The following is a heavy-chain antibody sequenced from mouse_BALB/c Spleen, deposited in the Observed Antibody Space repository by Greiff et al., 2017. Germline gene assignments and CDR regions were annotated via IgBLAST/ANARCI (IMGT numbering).Heavy chain of an antibody. CDR1: GYTFTSYW. D-gene: IGHD2-14*01. V-gene: IGHV1S81*02. CDR2: INPSNGRT. CDR3: ARGYDGYFDV. J-gene: IGHJ1*01. Sequence: QVQLKQPGAELVKPGASVKLSCKASGYTFTSYWMHWVKQRPGQGLEWIGEINPSNGRTNYNEKFKSKATLTVDKSSSTAYMQLSSLTSEDSAVYDCARGYDGYFDVWGAGTTVTVSS.